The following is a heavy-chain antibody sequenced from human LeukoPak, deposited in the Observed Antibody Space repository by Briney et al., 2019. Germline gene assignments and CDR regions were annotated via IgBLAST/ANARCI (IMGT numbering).Heavy chain of an antibody. V-gene: IGHV1-2*02. CDR2: INPNSGGT. D-gene: IGHD3-22*01. CDR1: GYTFTGYY. CDR3: ARVSYYDSSGYYS. Sequence: GASVKVSCKASGYTFTGYYMHWVRQAPGQGLEWMGWINPNSGGTNYAQKFQGRVTMTRDTSISTAYMELSRLRSDDTAVYYCARVSYYDSSGYYSWGQGTLVTVSS. J-gene: IGHJ4*02.